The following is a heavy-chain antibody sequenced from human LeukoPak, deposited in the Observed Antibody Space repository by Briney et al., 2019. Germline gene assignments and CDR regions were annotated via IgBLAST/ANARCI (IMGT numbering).Heavy chain of an antibody. CDR3: AREKIVVVPAAYFDY. CDR1: GFTFSSYA. V-gene: IGHV3-30*04. Sequence: PGGSLRLSCAASGFTFSSYAMHWVRQAPGKGLEWVAVISYDGSNKYYADSVKGRFTISRDNSKNTLYLQMNSLRAEDTAVYYCAREKIVVVPAAYFDYWGEGTLLTVSP. CDR2: ISYDGSNK. D-gene: IGHD2-2*01. J-gene: IGHJ4*02.